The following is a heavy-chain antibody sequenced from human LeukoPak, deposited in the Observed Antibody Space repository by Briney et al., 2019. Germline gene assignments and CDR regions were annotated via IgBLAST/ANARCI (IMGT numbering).Heavy chain of an antibody. CDR2: IGTSSTTI. D-gene: IGHD3-9*01. V-gene: IGHV3-48*01. CDR3: ARDPVLRYFDWTSSG. Sequence: GSLRLSCAASGFTFSSYTMNWVRQPPGKGLEWVSNIGTSSTTIYYADSVKGRFTISRDNAKNSLYLQMNSLRAEDTAVYYCARDPVLRYFDWTSSGGGQGTLVTVSS. J-gene: IGHJ4*02. CDR1: GFTFSSYT.